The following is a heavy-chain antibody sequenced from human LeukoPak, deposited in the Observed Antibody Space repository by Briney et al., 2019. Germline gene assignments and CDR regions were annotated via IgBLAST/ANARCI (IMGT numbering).Heavy chain of an antibody. D-gene: IGHD1-14*01. CDR3: ARGPRNDP. CDR1: GYPFSTWE. V-gene: IGHV1-8*01. CDR2: VHPDSGNT. J-gene: IGHJ5*02. Sequence: ASVKVSCKTSGYPFSTWEINWVRQAAGQGLEWLGWVHPDSGNTDCAQKFRGRVTMSRDTSTSTAYMELSGLRLDDTAVYFCARGPRNDPWGQGTLVTVSS.